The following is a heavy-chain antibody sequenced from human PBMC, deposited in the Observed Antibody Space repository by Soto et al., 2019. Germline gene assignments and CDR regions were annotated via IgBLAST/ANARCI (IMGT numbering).Heavy chain of an antibody. CDR1: GFTFSSYA. V-gene: IGHV3-30-3*01. CDR2: ISYDGSNK. CDR3: ARRALEGWFDP. J-gene: IGHJ5*02. Sequence: LRLSCAASGFTFSSYAMHWARQAPGKGLEWVAVISYDGSNKYYADSVEGRFTISRDNSKNTLYLQMNSLRAEDTAVYYCARRALEGWFDPWGQGTLVTVSS. D-gene: IGHD6-6*01.